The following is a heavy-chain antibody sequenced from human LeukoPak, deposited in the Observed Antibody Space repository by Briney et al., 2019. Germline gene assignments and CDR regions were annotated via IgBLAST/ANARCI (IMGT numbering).Heavy chain of an antibody. V-gene: IGHV3-23*01. CDR1: GFTFSSYA. J-gene: IGHJ4*02. CDR3: AIRGNYDSSGLTY. CDR2: ISGSGGST. D-gene: IGHD3-22*01. Sequence: GGSLRLSCAASGFTFSSYAMSWVRQAPGKGLEWVSAISGSGGSTYYADSVKGRSTISRDNSKNTLYLQMNSLRAEDTAVYYCAIRGNYDSSGLTYWGQGTLVTVSS.